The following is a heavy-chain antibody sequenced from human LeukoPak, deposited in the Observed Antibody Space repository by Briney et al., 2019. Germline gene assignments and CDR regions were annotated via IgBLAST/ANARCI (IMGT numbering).Heavy chain of an antibody. CDR2: INTDSGNP. CDR3: ARGLGSSTFTNDY. CDR1: GYTFTKFA. J-gene: IGHJ4*02. D-gene: IGHD6-13*01. Sequence: GASVKVSCKTSGYTFTKFAVNWVRQAPGQGLEWMGWINTDSGNPTYVQGLTGRFVFSLDTSVSTAYLQISSLKAEDTAMYYCARGLGSSTFTNDYWGQGTRVTVSS. V-gene: IGHV7-4-1*02.